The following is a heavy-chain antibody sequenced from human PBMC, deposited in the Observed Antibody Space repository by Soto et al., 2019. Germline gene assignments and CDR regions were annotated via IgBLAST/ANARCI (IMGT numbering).Heavy chain of an antibody. CDR3: AREQLPGGGYYGMDV. CDR2: IYHSGST. V-gene: IGHV4-4*02. CDR1: GGSISSSNW. J-gene: IGHJ6*02. Sequence: SETLSLTCAVSGGSISSSNWWSWVRQPPGKGLEWIGEIYHSGSTNYNPSLKSRVTISVDKSKNQFSLKLSSVTAADTAVYYCAREQLPGGGYYGMDVWGQGTTVTVS. D-gene: IGHD1-1*01.